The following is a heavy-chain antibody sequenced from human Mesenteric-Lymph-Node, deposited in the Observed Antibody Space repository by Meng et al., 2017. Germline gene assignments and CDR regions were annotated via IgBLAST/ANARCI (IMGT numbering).Heavy chain of an antibody. V-gene: IGHV4-34*12. CDR3: ARRPTGIDY. J-gene: IGHJ4*02. CDR2: IIHGGSP. D-gene: IGHD2-8*02. CDR1: GGSLSGAY. Sequence: VHIKQWGAGLWMPSETLSLTCAVNGGSLSGAYWNWIRQPPGKGLEWIGEIIHGGSPSYNPSLKSRVTISIDTSKNQLSLMLSSVTAADTAVYYCARRPTGIDYWGQGTLVTVSS.